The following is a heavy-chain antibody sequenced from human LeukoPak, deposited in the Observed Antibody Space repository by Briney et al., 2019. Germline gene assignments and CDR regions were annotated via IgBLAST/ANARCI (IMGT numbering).Heavy chain of an antibody. CDR3: ARGTLYYGSESYDY. J-gene: IGHJ4*02. CDR1: GFPFSAYD. V-gene: IGHV3-48*03. D-gene: IGHD3-10*01. CDR2: ISVSGGTI. Sequence: GGSLRLSCAASGFPFSAYDMNWVRQAPGKGLEWVSYISVSGGTIYYADSVKGRFTISRDNAKKSLYLQMNSLRAEDTAVYYCARGTLYYGSESYDYCGQGTLVTVSS.